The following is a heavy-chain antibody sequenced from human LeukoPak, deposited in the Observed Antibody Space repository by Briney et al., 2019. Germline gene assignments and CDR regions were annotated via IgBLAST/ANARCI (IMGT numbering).Heavy chain of an antibody. V-gene: IGHV3-53*01. D-gene: IGHD4-17*01. CDR2: IYTGGHT. CDR3: AKDSCGAWHRRFDF. CDR1: GFGVSSSY. J-gene: IGHJ4*02. Sequence: GGSLRLSCAASGFGVSSSYMSWVRQAPGKGLEWVSVIYTGGHTYYADSVKGRFTISRDSSKNTLYLQMNSLRAEDTAIYYCAKDSCGAWHRRFDFWGQGTLVTVSS.